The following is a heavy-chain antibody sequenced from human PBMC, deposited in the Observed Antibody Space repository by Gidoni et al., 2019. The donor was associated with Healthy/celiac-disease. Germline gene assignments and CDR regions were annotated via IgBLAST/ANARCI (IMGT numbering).Heavy chain of an antibody. J-gene: IGHJ4*02. CDR3: ARGGDYDSSGFEFDY. V-gene: IGHV3-7*04. Sequence: EVQLAESGGGLVQPGGTLRLSCSASGFPFSSYWMSWVRQAPGKGLEWVANIKQDGSEKYYVDSVKGRFTISRDNAKNSLYLQMNSLRAEDTAVYYCARGGDYDSSGFEFDYWGQGTLVTVSS. D-gene: IGHD3-22*01. CDR1: GFPFSSYW. CDR2: IKQDGSEK.